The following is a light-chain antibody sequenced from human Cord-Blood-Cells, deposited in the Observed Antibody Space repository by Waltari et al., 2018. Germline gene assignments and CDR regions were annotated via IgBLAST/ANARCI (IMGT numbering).Light chain of an antibody. CDR2: EGS. CDR1: SSDVGDYNI. CDR3: CSYAGSSTLV. J-gene: IGLJ2*01. Sequence: YALTKLAPLPGSPGHSSTTTGPGTSSDVGDYNIFPWYQQLPGKAPKLMIYEGSKRPSGVSNRFSGSKSGNTASLTISGLQAEDEADYYCCSYAGSSTLVFGGGPKLTVL. V-gene: IGLV2-23*01.